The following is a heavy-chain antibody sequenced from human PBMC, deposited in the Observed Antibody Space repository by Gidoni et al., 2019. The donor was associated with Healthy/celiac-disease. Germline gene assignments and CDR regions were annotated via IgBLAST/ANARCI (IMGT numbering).Heavy chain of an antibody. D-gene: IGHD6-13*01. CDR1: GFTFDDYA. Sequence: EVQLVESGGGLVQPGRSLRLSCAASGFTFDDYAMHWVRQAPGKGLEWVSGISWNSGSIGYADSVKGRFTISRDNAKNSLYLQMNSLSAEDTALYYCAKDPMYSSSWFFDYWGQGTLVTVSS. V-gene: IGHV3-9*01. CDR3: AKDPMYSSSWFFDY. CDR2: ISWNSGSI. J-gene: IGHJ4*02.